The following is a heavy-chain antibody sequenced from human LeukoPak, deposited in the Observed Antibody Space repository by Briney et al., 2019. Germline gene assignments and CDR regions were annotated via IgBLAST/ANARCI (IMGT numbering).Heavy chain of an antibody. CDR1: GYTFTSNY. Sequence: ASVKVSCKASGYTFTSNYIHWVRQAPGLGLEWMGMIYPRDGSTSYAQKFQGRVTVTRDTSTSTVHMELSGLRSEDTAVYYCARDQEGFDYWGQGTLVTVSS. J-gene: IGHJ4*02. CDR3: ARDQEGFDY. V-gene: IGHV1-46*01. CDR2: IYPRDGST.